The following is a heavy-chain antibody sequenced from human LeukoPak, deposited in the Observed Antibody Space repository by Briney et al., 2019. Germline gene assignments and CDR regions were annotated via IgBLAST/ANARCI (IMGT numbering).Heavy chain of an antibody. CDR2: ISGSGGST. CDR3: AKARRDFWSGYYLFGY. CDR1: GFTFSSYA. V-gene: IGHV3-23*01. D-gene: IGHD3-3*01. J-gene: IGHJ4*02. Sequence: GGSLRLSCAASGFTFSSYAMSWVRQAPGKGLEWVSAISGSGGSTYYADFVKGRFTISRDNSKNTLYLQMNSLRAEDTAVYYCAKARRDFWSGYYLFGYWGQGTLVTVSS.